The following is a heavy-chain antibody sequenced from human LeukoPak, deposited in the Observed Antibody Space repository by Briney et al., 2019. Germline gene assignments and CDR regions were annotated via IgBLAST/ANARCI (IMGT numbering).Heavy chain of an antibody. CDR3: ARDSSLSRGAIDY. CDR1: GGSFSSGGYY. J-gene: IGHJ4*02. V-gene: IGHV4-31*03. CDR2: IYYSGST. Sequence: SQTLSLTCTFSGGSFSSGGYYWSWIRQHPGKGLGWIGYIYYSGSTYYDPSLKSRVTISVDTSKNQFSLKLSSVTAADTAVYYCARDSSLSRGAIDYWGQGTLVTVSS. D-gene: IGHD3-10*01.